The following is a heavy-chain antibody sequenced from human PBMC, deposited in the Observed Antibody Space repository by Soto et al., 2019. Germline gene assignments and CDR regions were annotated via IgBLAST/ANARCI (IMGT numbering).Heavy chain of an antibody. CDR3: ARAVQMTYYFDY. J-gene: IGHJ4*02. CDR1: GFTFSSYG. Sequence: GGSLRLSCAASGFTFSSYGMHWVRQAPGKGLEWVAVIWYDGSNKYYADSVKGRFTISRDNSKNTLYLQMNSLRAEDTAVYYCARAVQMTYYFDYWGQGTLVTV. CDR2: IWYDGSNK. V-gene: IGHV3-33*01. D-gene: IGHD4-17*01.